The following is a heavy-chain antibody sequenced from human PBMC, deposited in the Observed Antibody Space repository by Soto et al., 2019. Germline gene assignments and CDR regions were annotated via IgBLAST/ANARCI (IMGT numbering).Heavy chain of an antibody. V-gene: IGHV1-69*13. CDR2: IIPIFGTA. CDR1: GGTFSSYA. D-gene: IGHD1-7*01. CDR3: ARVPRLELLSWFDP. Sequence: SVKVSCKASGGTFSSYAISWVRQAPGQGLEWMGGIIPIFGTANYAQKFQGRVTITADESTSTAYMELSSLRSEDTAVYYCARVPRLELLSWFDPWGQGTLVTVSS. J-gene: IGHJ5*02.